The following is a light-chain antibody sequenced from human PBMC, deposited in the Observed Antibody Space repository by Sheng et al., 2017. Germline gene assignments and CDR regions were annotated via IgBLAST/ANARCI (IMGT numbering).Light chain of an antibody. V-gene: IGLV2-14*03. CDR3: CSYTTSHIFV. Sequence: QSALTQPASVSGSPGQSLTISCTGTSSDIGYYDSVSWYQQHPGKAPKFLIYDVNSRPSGVSSRFSGSRSDNMAYLTISGLQAEDEARYFCCSYTTSHIFVFGTGTQVNVL. CDR1: SSDIGYYDS. CDR2: DVN. J-gene: IGLJ1*01.